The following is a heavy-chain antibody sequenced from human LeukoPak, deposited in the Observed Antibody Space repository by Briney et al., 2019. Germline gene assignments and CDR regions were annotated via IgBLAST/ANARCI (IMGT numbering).Heavy chain of an antibody. CDR2: IWYDGRNK. D-gene: IGHD2-8*01. Sequence: GRSLRLSCAASGFIFSSCGMHWVRQAPGKGLGWVAAIWYDGRNKYYADSVKGRFTISRDNSKNTLYLQMNSLRAEDTAVYYCARVAGLREYLDYWGQGTLVTVSS. CDR1: GFIFSSCG. J-gene: IGHJ4*02. V-gene: IGHV3-33*01. CDR3: ARVAGLREYLDY.